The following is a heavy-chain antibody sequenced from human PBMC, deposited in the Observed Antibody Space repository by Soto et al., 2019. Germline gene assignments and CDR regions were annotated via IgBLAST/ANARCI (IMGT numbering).Heavy chain of an antibody. D-gene: IGHD3-3*01. Sequence: GGSLRLSCGGSGFRFSDYAIGWVRQAPGKGLEWVSFISDGGRSTYYTDSVKGRFTISRDNSKNTVYLQLQGLRAEDTAIYFCERTFDFWDRYSTFDHWGQGTLVTVYS. J-gene: IGHJ4*02. V-gene: IGHV3-23*01. CDR2: ISDGGRST. CDR1: GFRFSDYA. CDR3: ERTFDFWDRYSTFDH.